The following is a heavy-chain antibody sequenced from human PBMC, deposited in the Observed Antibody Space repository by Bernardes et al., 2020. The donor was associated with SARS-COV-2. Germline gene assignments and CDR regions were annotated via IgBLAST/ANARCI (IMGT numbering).Heavy chain of an antibody. V-gene: IGHV1-8*01. CDR3: ARGPLLGRAFDF. Sequence: ASVKVSCKASGYTFTSYDINWVRQATGQGLEWMGWMNPSNGNTGYAQKFQGRVTMTRNTSINTAYMELSSLKSEDTAVYYCARGPLLGRAFDFWGQGTLVTVSS. CDR1: GYTFTSYD. D-gene: IGHD3-16*01. J-gene: IGHJ4*02. CDR2: MNPSNGNT.